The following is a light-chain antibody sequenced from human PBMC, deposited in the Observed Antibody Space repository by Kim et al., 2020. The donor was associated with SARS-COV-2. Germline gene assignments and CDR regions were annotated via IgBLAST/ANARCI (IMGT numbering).Light chain of an antibody. CDR2: EVS. CDR3: TSYAGSDNYV. J-gene: IGLJ1*01. Sequence: IACTGTSSDVGGYNYVSWYQQHPGKAPKLMIYEVSKRPSGVPDRFSGSKSGNTASLTVSGLQAEDEADYYCTSYAGSDNYVFGTGTKVTVL. CDR1: SSDVGGYNY. V-gene: IGLV2-8*01.